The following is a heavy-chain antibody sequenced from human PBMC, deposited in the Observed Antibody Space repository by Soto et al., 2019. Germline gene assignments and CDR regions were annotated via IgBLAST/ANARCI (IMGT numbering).Heavy chain of an antibody. Sequence: SAPLSLTCTVSGCSLTKYYWSWIRQPAGKGLEWIGRISTSGNVVSKASLRSRLTMSVDTSKNQFSLRLTSVTAADTAVYYCARDNNDFWSLYPLAFDYWGQGALVTISS. CDR3: ARDNNDFWSLYPLAFDY. CDR2: ISTSGNV. D-gene: IGHD3-3*01. V-gene: IGHV4-4*07. J-gene: IGHJ4*02. CDR1: GCSLTKYY.